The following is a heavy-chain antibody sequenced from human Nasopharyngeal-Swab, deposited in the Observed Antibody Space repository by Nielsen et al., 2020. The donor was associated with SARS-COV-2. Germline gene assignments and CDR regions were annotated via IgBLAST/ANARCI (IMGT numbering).Heavy chain of an antibody. D-gene: IGHD5-18*01. CDR2: ISSNGGST. J-gene: IGHJ6*03. Sequence: WIRQPPGKGLEYVSAISSNGGSTYYADSVKGRFTISRDNSKNTLYLQMSSLRAEDTAVYYCARCGYSYGSHYYYYYMDVWGKGTTVTVSS. CDR3: ARCGYSYGSHYYYYYMDV. V-gene: IGHV3-64D*06.